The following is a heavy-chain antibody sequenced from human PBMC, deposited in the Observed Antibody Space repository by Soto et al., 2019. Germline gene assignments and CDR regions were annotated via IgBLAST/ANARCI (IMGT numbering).Heavy chain of an antibody. J-gene: IGHJ5*02. D-gene: IGHD1-26*01. CDR3: ARDVIVGATVRCFAP. Sequence: SETLSLTCTASGGSISSYYWSWIRQPPGKGLEWIGYIYYSGSTNYNPSLKSRVTISVDTSKNQFSLKLSSVTAADTAVYYCARDVIVGATVRCFAPWGKGTLVTVSS. CDR1: GGSISSYY. CDR2: IYYSGST. V-gene: IGHV4-59*01.